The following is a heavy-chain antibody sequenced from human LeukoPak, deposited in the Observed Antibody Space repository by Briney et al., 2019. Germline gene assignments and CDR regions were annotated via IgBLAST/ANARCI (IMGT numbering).Heavy chain of an antibody. D-gene: IGHD3-10*01. CDR1: GFTFSSYA. Sequence: GGSLRLSCAASGFTFSSYAMNWVRQAPGKGLGWVSSISSSSSYIYYADSVKGRFTISRDNAKNSLYLQMNSLRAEDTALYYCARDDYGSGSWNDYWGQGTLVTVSS. V-gene: IGHV3-21*04. CDR2: ISSSSSYI. J-gene: IGHJ4*02. CDR3: ARDDYGSGSWNDY.